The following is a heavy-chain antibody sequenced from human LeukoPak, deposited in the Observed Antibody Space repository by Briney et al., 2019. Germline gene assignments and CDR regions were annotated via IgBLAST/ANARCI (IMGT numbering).Heavy chain of an antibody. V-gene: IGHV4-34*01. J-gene: IGHJ6*03. CDR2: INHSGST. Sequence: SETLSLTCGVYGVASSGNYWSWIRQSPGRGLEWIGEINHSGSTNYNPSLKSRVIISIDTSKNQFPLKLSSVTAADTADYYCARLLPRTGTTAYYFHNDMDVWGKGTTVTISS. CDR1: GVASSGNY. D-gene: IGHD1-1*01. CDR3: ARLLPRTGTTAYYFHNDMDV.